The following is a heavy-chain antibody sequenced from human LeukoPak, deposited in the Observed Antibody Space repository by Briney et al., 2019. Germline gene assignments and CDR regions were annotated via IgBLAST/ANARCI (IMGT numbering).Heavy chain of an antibody. D-gene: IGHD6-19*01. CDR3: ANSYSSGWYHYFDY. J-gene: IGHJ4*02. Sequence: GGSLRLSCAASGFTFSSYGMHWVRQAPGKGLEWVAVISYNGSNKYYADFVKGRFTISRDNSKNTLYLQMNSLRAEDTAVYYCANSYSSGWYHYFDYWGQGTLVTVSS. CDR1: GFTFSSYG. CDR2: ISYNGSNK. V-gene: IGHV3-30*18.